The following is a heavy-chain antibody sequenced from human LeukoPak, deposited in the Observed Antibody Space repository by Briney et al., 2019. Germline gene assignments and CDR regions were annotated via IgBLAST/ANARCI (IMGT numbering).Heavy chain of an antibody. Sequence: PSETLSLTCTVSSGSISSYYWSWIRQPPGKGLEWIGYIYYSGSTNYNPSLKSRVTMSVDTSKNQFSLKLSSVTAADTAVYYCARHAIAAGSNAFDIWGQGTMVTVSS. J-gene: IGHJ3*02. CDR3: ARHAIAAGSNAFDI. CDR1: SGSISSYY. CDR2: IYYSGST. V-gene: IGHV4-59*08. D-gene: IGHD6-13*01.